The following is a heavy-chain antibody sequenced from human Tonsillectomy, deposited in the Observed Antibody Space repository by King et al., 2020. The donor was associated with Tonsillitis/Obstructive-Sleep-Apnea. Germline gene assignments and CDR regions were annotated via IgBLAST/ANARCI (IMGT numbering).Heavy chain of an antibody. J-gene: IGHJ4*02. D-gene: IGHD7-27*01. V-gene: IGHV1-46*01. Sequence: QLVQSGAEVKKPGASVKVSCKASGYTFTSYYMHWVRQAPGQGLEWMGIINPSGGSTSYAQKFQGRVTMTRETSTSTVYMELSSLGSEDTAVYYCARDQAGDHVDYWGQGTLVTVSS. CDR3: ARDQAGDHVDY. CDR1: GYTFTSYY. CDR2: INPSGGST.